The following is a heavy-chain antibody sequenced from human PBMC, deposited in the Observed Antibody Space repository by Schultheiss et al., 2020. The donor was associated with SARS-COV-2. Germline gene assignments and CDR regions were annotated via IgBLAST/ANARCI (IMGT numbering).Heavy chain of an antibody. CDR2: ISSSSSYI. Sequence: GGSLRLSCAASGFTFSSYAMSWVRQAPGKGLEWVSSISSSSSYIYYADSVKGRFTISRDNSKNTLYLQMNSLRAEDTAVYYCAKDGGVVAATHFDYWGQGTLVTVSS. J-gene: IGHJ4*02. CDR3: AKDGGVVAATHFDY. D-gene: IGHD2-15*01. V-gene: IGHV3-23*01. CDR1: GFTFSSYA.